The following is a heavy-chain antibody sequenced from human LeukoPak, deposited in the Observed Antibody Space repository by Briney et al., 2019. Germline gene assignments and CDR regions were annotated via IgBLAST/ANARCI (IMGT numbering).Heavy chain of an antibody. CDR2: INQDGSER. CDR3: ARAGYTYTWPPSYYYGMDV. J-gene: IGHJ6*02. Sequence: GGSLRLSCAASGFTFSNYCLSWVRQTPGKGLEWVANINQDGSERDYVDSVKGRFTISRDNAKSSLYLQMNSLRADDTAVYYCARAGYTYTWPPSYYYGMDVWGQGTTVTASS. V-gene: IGHV3-7*03. CDR1: GFTFSNYC. D-gene: IGHD2-2*02.